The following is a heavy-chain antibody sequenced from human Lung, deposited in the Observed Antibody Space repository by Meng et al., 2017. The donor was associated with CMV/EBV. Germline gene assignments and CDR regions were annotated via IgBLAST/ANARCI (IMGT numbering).Heavy chain of an antibody. D-gene: IGHD3-22*01. CDR3: AREPYDYDSSLDY. CDR2: INSVGSST. CDR1: GFTFSSTW. J-gene: IGHJ4*02. V-gene: IGHV3-74*01. Sequence: ESXKISXAASGFTFSSTWMHWVRQAPGKGLVWVSRINSVGSSTIYADSVKGRFTISIDNAKNTLYLQMNSLRSEDTAVYYCAREPYDYDSSLDYWGQGTXVTVSS.